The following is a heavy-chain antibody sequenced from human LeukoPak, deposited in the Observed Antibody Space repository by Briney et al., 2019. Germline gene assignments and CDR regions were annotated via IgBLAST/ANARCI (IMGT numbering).Heavy chain of an antibody. Sequence: ASVKVSCKASAYTFSTYYLHWVRQAPGQGLEWMGMINPSDGSTSYAQKFQGRVTMTRDKSTSTVYMELRSLRSEDTAVYYCARVHASDYYYYYYMDVWGKGTTVTVSS. CDR2: INPSDGST. D-gene: IGHD5-12*01. CDR1: AYTFSTYY. CDR3: ARVHASDYYYYYYMDV. J-gene: IGHJ6*03. V-gene: IGHV1-46*01.